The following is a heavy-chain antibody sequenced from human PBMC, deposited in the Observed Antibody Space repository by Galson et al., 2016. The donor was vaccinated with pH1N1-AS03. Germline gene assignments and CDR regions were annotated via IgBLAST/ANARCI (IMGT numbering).Heavy chain of an antibody. J-gene: IGHJ4*02. CDR3: ARIRWDYAALDY. D-gene: IGHD4-17*01. Sequence: ETLSLTCNVSGDSISSYYWSWIRQSPGKGLEWIGYIYDSGRTNYNPSLNIRVTISGDTSKNQVSLKLSSVTAADTAVYYCARIRWDYAALDYWGQGTLVTVSS. V-gene: IGHV4-59*01. CDR2: IYDSGRT. CDR1: GDSISSYY.